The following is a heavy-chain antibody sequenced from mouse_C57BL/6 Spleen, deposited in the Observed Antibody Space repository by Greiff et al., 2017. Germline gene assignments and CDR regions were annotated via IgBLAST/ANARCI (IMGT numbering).Heavy chain of an antibody. Sequence: EVKLVESEGGLVQPGSSMKLSCTASGFTFSAYYMAWVRQVPEKGLEWVANINYDGSSTYYLDPLKSRFIISRDNAKNILYLQMSSLKSEDTATYYCARRGLGYAMDYWGQGTSVTVSS. D-gene: IGHD4-1*01. CDR3: ARRGLGYAMDY. CDR2: INYDGSST. CDR1: GFTFSAYY. V-gene: IGHV5-16*01. J-gene: IGHJ4*01.